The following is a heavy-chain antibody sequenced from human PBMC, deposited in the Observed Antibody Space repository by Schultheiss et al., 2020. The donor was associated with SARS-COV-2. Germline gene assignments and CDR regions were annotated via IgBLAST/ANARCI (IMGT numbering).Heavy chain of an antibody. CDR2: IYYSGST. Sequence: GSLRLSCTVSGGSISSYYWSWIRQPPGKGLEWIGYIYYSGSTYYNPSLKSRVTMSVDTSKNQFSLKLSSVTAVDTAVYYCARSGSGDYAEDAFDIWGQGTMVTVSS. J-gene: IGHJ3*02. CDR1: GGSISSYY. D-gene: IGHD4-17*01. CDR3: ARSGSGDYAEDAFDI. V-gene: IGHV4-59*04.